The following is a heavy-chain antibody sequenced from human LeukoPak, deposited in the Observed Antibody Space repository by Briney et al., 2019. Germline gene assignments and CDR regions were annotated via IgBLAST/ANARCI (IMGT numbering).Heavy chain of an antibody. CDR3: ARAYYYDSTTYHNPTSSFDY. Sequence: PGGSLRLSCAASGFIFSNYWMSWVRQAPGIGLEWVANINQDGSEKYYVDSVRGRFTVSRDNAKNSLYLQMNSLRAEDTAVYYCARAYYYDSTTYHNPTSSFDYWGQGTLVTVSS. J-gene: IGHJ4*02. CDR2: INQDGSEK. V-gene: IGHV3-7*04. D-gene: IGHD3-10*01. CDR1: GFIFSNYW.